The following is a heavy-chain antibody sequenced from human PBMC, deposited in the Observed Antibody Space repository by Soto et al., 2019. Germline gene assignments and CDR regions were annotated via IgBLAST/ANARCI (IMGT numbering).Heavy chain of an antibody. D-gene: IGHD5-18*01. V-gene: IGHV4-30-4*01. CDR1: GGSVGSGEYY. Sequence: QVQLQESGPGLVKPSQTLSLACTVSGGSVGSGEYYYSWIRQPPGKVLEWIGYIYDSGITNYTPSLTGRVTLSLDRSNNQVSLKLSSVTAADTAVYFCARDVAHGYTENVWGQGTMVTVSS. CDR3: ARDVAHGYTENV. J-gene: IGHJ3*01. CDR2: IYDSGIT.